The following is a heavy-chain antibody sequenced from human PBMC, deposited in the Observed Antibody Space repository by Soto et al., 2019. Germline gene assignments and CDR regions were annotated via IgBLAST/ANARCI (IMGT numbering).Heavy chain of an antibody. CDR3: ARSPGGYYID. V-gene: IGHV3-74*01. CDR2: INTDGSST. J-gene: IGHJ3*01. Sequence: PGGSLRLSCADSGFSFGSYWMHWVRQGPGKGLVWVARINTDGSSTNYADSVKGRFTISRDNAKNTLYLQMNSLRAEDTAVYYCARSPGGYYIDWGQGTMVTVSS. D-gene: IGHD3-9*01. CDR1: GFSFGSYW.